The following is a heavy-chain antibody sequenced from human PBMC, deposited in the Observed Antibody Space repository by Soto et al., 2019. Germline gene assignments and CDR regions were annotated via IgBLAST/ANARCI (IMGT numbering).Heavy chain of an antibody. J-gene: IGHJ6*02. CDR1: GFTFNYYA. V-gene: IGHV3-30-3*01. D-gene: IGHD5-18*01. CDR3: ARSEMGYRNDYYYFGMDV. CDR2: ISNDGGNK. Sequence: QVQLVESGGGVVQPGRSLRLSCAASGFTFNYYAMHWVRQAPGKGLEWVAVISNDGGNKYYADSVQGRFTISRDNSKNTLDLQMNSLRAEDTAVYYCARSEMGYRNDYYYFGMDVWGQGTTVTVSS.